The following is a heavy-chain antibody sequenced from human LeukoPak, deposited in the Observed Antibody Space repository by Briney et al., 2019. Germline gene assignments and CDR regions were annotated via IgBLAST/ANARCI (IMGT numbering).Heavy chain of an antibody. CDR2: IIPIFGTA. J-gene: IGHJ5*02. CDR3: ARERPRGGLRSVVWFDP. D-gene: IGHD4-17*01. CDR1: GGTFSSYA. Sequence: SVKVSCKASGGTFSSYAISWVRQAPGQGLEWMGGIIPIFGTANYAQKFQGRVTITADESTSTVYMELSSLRSEDTAVYYCARERPRGGLRSVVWFDPRGQGTLVTVSS. V-gene: IGHV1-69*13.